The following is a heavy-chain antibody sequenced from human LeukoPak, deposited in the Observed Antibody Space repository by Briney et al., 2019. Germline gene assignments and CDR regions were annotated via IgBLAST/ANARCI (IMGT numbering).Heavy chain of an antibody. D-gene: IGHD6-19*01. CDR3: ASGESGCYRDYYGMDV. V-gene: IGHV1-2*02. J-gene: IGHJ6*02. CDR2: INPNSGGT. Sequence: ASVKVSCKASGYTFTGYYMHWVRQAPGQGLEWMGWINPNSGGTNYAQKFQGRVTMTRDTSISTAYMELSRLRSDDTAVYYCASGESGCYRDYYGMDVWGQGTTVTVSS. CDR1: GYTFTGYY.